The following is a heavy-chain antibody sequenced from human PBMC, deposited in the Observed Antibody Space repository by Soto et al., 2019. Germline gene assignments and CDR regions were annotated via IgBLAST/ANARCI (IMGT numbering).Heavy chain of an antibody. CDR2: ISWNSGSI. V-gene: IGHV3-9*01. CDR3: AKDKSRYGDYGRYFDY. J-gene: IGHJ4*02. Sequence: GGSLRLSCTASGFTFDDYAMPWVRQAPGKGLEWVSGISWNSGSIAYADSVKGRVTISRDNAKNSLYLQMNGLRDEDTAFYYCAKDKSRYGDYGRYFDYGGQGTLVPVSS. D-gene: IGHD4-17*01. CDR1: GFTFDDYA.